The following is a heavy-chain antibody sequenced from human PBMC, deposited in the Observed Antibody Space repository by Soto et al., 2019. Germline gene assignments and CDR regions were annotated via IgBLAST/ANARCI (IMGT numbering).Heavy chain of an antibody. CDR1: SGSRIGYY. J-gene: IGHJ3*02. D-gene: IGHD3-3*01. CDR2: IYYSGST. CDR3: ARAGDYDFWSGYSNDAFDI. Sequence: SETLSVTCTVPSGSRIGYYWNWIRQPPGKGLEWIGYIYYSGSTNYNPSLKSRVTISVDTSKNQFSLKLSSVTAADTAVYYCARAGDYDFWSGYSNDAFDIWGQGTMVTVSS. V-gene: IGHV4-59*01.